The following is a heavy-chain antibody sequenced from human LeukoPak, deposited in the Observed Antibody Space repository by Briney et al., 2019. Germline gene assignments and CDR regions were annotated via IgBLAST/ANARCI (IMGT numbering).Heavy chain of an antibody. D-gene: IGHD4-17*01. CDR3: ARGGDMTTAHYISSWFDP. Sequence: GASVKVSCKASGYTFTSYGITWVRQAPGQGLEWMGWISAYNGNTNYAQKLQGRVTMTTDTSTSTAYMELRSLRSDDTAAYYCARGGDMTTAHYISSWFDPWGQGTLVTVSS. CDR2: ISAYNGNT. J-gene: IGHJ5*02. CDR1: GYTFTSYG. V-gene: IGHV1-18*01.